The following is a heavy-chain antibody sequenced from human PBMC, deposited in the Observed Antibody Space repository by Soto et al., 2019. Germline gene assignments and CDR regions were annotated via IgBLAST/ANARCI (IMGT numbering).Heavy chain of an antibody. CDR1: GFTFSSDA. CDR2: ISDSGGRT. J-gene: IGHJ4*02. CDR3: AKSVGHCSGGNCYTFDY. D-gene: IGHD2-15*01. Sequence: EVQLLESGGGLVQPGGSLRLSCAASGFTFSSDAMSWVRQAPGKGLECVSGISDSGGRTNYADSVKGRFTISRDNSKSTLYHQMNSLRAEDTAVYYCAKSVGHCSGGNCYTFDYWGQGALVTVSS. V-gene: IGHV3-23*01.